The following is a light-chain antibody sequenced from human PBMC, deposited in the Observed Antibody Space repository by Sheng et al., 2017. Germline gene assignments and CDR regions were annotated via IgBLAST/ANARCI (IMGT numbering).Light chain of an antibody. Sequence: EVVLTQSPATLSLSPGERATFSCRASENVNRYVVWYQQRPGQTPRLLIDEASDRATGIPVRFSGSGSGTDFTLTISSLQSEDFATYYCQQYYSFPWTFGQGTKVEIK. CDR1: ENVNRY. CDR3: QQYYSFPWT. J-gene: IGKJ1*01. V-gene: IGKV3-11*01. CDR2: EAS.